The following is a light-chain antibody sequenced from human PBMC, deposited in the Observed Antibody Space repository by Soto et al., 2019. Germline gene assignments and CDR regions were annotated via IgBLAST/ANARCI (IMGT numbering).Light chain of an antibody. Sequence: SYELTQPPSVSVSPGQTVSITCSGDNLGDKYACWYQQKAGQSPVLVIYQDKKRPSGIPERFSGSNSGNTATLTISGTQAMDEADYYCQAWDSSTVVFGGGTKVTVL. J-gene: IGLJ2*01. CDR3: QAWDSSTVV. V-gene: IGLV3-1*01. CDR2: QDK. CDR1: NLGDKY.